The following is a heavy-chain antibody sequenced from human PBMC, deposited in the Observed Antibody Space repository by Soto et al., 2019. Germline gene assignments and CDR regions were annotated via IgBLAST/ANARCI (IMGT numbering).Heavy chain of an antibody. CDR2: ITSKGHGATA. CDR3: SNGRGIMANVSFGS. CDR1: GFPFSDGW. Sequence: EVQLVESGGGLVEPGGSLRLSCVGSGFPFSDGWMNWARQAPGKGVEWVGRITSKGHGATADYAAPVKGRFTISRDDSKNSVYFQMTSLKTEARAVYYCSNGRGIMANVSFGSWGDGILVTVSS. V-gene: IGHV3-15*01. D-gene: IGHD2-8*01. J-gene: IGHJ4*01.